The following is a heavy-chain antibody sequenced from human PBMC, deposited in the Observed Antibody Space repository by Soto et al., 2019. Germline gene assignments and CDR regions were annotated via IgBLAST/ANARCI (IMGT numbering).Heavy chain of an antibody. Sequence: ASVKVSCKVFGYTPPELFMPWGRQAPGKRLEWMGGFDPEDGETIYAQKFQGRVTMTEDTSTDTAYMELSSLRSEDTAVYYCATETPSGSSWYNSRFDDWGQGTLVTVSS. CDR2: FDPEDGET. CDR1: GYTPPELF. J-gene: IGHJ4*02. CDR3: ATETPSGSSWYNSRFDD. V-gene: IGHV1-24*01. D-gene: IGHD6-13*01.